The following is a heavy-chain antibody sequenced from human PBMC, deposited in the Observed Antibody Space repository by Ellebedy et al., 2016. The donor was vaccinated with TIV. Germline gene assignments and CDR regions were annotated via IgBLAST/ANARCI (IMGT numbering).Heavy chain of an antibody. CDR1: EFTFSSYE. CDR3: ARSYGARTSGP. V-gene: IGHV3-48*03. D-gene: IGHD3-16*01. Sequence: SLKISCAVSEFTFSSYEMNWVRQAPGKGLEWVSYIRGSASVNAYADSVKGRFTISRDNARTSLYLQMNSLRVDDTAMYYCARSYGARTSGPWGQGTLVTVSS. CDR2: IRGSASVN. J-gene: IGHJ5*02.